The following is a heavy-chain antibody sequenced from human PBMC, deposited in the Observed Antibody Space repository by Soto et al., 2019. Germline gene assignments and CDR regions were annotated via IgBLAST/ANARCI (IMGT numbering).Heavy chain of an antibody. CDR3: AKDRTTVSPAPHS. J-gene: IGHJ4*02. CDR1: GFTFSNYA. Sequence: GALRLSCAASGFTFSNYAMSWVRQAPGKGLEWVSAISGSGTTTYYADSVKGRFTISRDNSKNTLYLQVSSLRGEDTAVYYCAKDRTTVSPAPHSWGQGTLVTVSS. V-gene: IGHV3-23*01. D-gene: IGHD4-17*01. CDR2: ISGSGTTT.